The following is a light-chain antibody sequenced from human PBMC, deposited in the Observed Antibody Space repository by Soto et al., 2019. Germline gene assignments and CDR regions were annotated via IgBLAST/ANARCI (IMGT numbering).Light chain of an antibody. CDR3: SSYTSSSTYV. J-gene: IGLJ1*01. CDR1: SSDIGGYNY. Sequence: QSALTQPASVSGSPGQTITISCTGTSSDIGGYNYVSWYQQLPGKAPKLIIYDVSNRPSGVSNRFSGSKSGNTASLTISGLQDEDAADYYWSSYTSSSTYVFGGGTKLTVL. CDR2: DVS. V-gene: IGLV2-14*01.